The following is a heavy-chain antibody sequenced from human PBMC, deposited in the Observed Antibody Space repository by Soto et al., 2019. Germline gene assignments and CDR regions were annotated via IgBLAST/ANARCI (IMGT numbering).Heavy chain of an antibody. Sequence: PSQTLSLTCAISGDSVSSNSAAWNWIRQSPSRGLEWLGRTYYRSKWYNDYAVSVKSRITINPDTSKNQFSLQLNSVTPEDTAVYYCARDLASGYDILDAFDIWGQGTMVTVSS. J-gene: IGHJ3*02. V-gene: IGHV6-1*01. D-gene: IGHD5-12*01. CDR3: ARDLASGYDILDAFDI. CDR1: GDSVSSNSAA. CDR2: TYYRSKWYN.